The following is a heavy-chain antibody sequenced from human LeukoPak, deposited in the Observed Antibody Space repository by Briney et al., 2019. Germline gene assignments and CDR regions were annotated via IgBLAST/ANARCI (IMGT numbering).Heavy chain of an antibody. V-gene: IGHV3-74*01. Sequence: GGSLRLSCAASGFIFSSYWMHWVRQAPGKGLVWVPRINSDGSSTTYADSVKGRFTISRDNAKNTLYLQINSLRAEDTAVYYCARDGYCSSGTCYGKDYWGQGTLVTVSS. CDR1: GFIFSSYW. CDR2: INSDGSST. J-gene: IGHJ4*02. D-gene: IGHD2-2*03. CDR3: ARDGYCSSGTCYGKDY.